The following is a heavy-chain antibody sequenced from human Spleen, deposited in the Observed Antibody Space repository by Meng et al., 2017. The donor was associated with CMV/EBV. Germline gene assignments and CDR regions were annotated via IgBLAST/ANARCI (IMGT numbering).Heavy chain of an antibody. Sequence: GESLKISCAASGFAVSAHYMSWVRQAPGKGLEWVSFFSSGGNTNYAGSVKGRFTFSRDNSKNTLYLQMNSLRAEDTAVYYCARAAVLGLALYYFDYWGQGTLVTVSS. V-gene: IGHV3-53*05. CDR2: FSSGGNT. D-gene: IGHD3-16*01. CDR3: ARAAVLGLALYYFDY. J-gene: IGHJ4*02. CDR1: GFAVSAHY.